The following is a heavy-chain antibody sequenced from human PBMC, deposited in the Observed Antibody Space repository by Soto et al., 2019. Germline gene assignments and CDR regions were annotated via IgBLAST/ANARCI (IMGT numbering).Heavy chain of an antibody. D-gene: IGHD6-19*01. CDR2: ISGSGGST. CDR1: GFTFSSYA. V-gene: IGHV3-23*01. Sequence: EVQLLEAGGGLVQPGGSLRFSCAASGFTFSSYAMSWVRQAPGKGLEWVSAISGSGGSTYYADSVKGRFTISRDNSKNTLYLQMNSLRAEDTAVYYCAKELSFSSGWTEFDYWGQATLVTVSS. J-gene: IGHJ4*02. CDR3: AKELSFSSGWTEFDY.